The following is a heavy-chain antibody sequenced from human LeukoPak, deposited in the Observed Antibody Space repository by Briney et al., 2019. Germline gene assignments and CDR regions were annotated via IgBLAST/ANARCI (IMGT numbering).Heavy chain of an antibody. V-gene: IGHV4-34*01. CDR1: GGSFSGYY. D-gene: IGHD3-10*01. CDR2: INHSGST. Sequence: SETLSLTCAVYGGSFSGYYWSWIRQPPGKGLEWIGEINHSGSTNYNPPLKSRVTISVDTSKNQFSLKLSSVTAADTAVYYCARGLETMVRGVISPDLDYWGQGTLVTVSS. J-gene: IGHJ4*02. CDR3: ARGLETMVRGVISPDLDY.